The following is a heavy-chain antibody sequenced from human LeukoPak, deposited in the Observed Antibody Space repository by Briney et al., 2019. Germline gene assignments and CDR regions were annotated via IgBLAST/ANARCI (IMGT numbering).Heavy chain of an antibody. CDR1: GFTFSSYA. Sequence: GGSLRLSCAAAGFTFSSYAMSWVRQAPGKGLEWVANIKQDGSEKYYVDSMKGRFTISRDNAKNSLYLQMNSLRAEDTAVYYCARDPRAITIFGVVIQDYSGQGTLVTVSS. CDR3: ARDPRAITIFGVVIQDY. J-gene: IGHJ4*02. CDR2: IKQDGSEK. D-gene: IGHD3-3*01. V-gene: IGHV3-7*01.